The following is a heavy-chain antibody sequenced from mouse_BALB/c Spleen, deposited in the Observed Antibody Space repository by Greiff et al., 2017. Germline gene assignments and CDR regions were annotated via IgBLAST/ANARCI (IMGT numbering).Heavy chain of an antibody. V-gene: IGHV5-6-5*01. CDR1: GFTFSSYA. CDR2: ISSGGST. Sequence: EVQVVESGGGLVKPGGSLKLSCAASGFTFSSYAMSWVRQTPEKRLEWVASISSGGSTYYPDSVKGRFTISRDNARNILYLQMSSLRSEDTAMYYCARGGGNYVDYWGQGTTLTVSS. J-gene: IGHJ2*01. CDR3: ARGGGNYVDY.